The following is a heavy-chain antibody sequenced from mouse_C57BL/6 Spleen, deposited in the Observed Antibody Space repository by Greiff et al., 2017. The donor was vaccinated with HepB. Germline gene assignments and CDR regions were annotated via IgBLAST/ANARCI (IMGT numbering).Heavy chain of an antibody. V-gene: IGHV1-15*01. CDR2: IDPETGGN. CDR3: TRREGNYLFWFAY. D-gene: IGHD2-1*01. CDR1: GYTFTDYE. Sequence: QVQLQQSGAELVRPGASVTLSCKASGYTFTDYEMHWVKQTPVHGLEWIGAIDPETGGNAYNQKFKGKAILTADKSSSTAYMELRSLTSEDSAVYYCTRREGNYLFWFAYWGQGTLVTVSA. J-gene: IGHJ3*01.